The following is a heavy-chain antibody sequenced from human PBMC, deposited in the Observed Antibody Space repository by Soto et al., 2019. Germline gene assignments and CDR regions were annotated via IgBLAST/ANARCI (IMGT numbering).Heavy chain of an antibody. J-gene: IGHJ5*02. D-gene: IGHD1-1*01. CDR3: ARHTTFPWFDP. CDR2: IDPSDSYT. CDR1: GYICTSYW. V-gene: IGHV5-10-1*01. Sequence: GESLKISCNGSGYICTSYWISWGRQMPGKGLEWMGRIDPSDSYTNYSPSFQGNVTISADKSISTAYLQWSSLKASDTAMYYCARHTTFPWFDPWCQGTLVTVSS.